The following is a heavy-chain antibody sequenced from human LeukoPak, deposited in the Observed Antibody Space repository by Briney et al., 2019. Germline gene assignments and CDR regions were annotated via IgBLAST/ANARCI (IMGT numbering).Heavy chain of an antibody. CDR2: INHSGST. CDR3: ARERNSSSWVDY. Sequence: SETLSLTCAVYGGSFSGYYWSWIRQPPGKGLEWIGEINHSGSTNYNPSLKSRVTISVDTSKNQFSLKLSSVTAADTAVYYCARERNSSSWVDYWGQGTLVTVSS. D-gene: IGHD6-13*01. CDR1: GGSFSGYY. V-gene: IGHV4-34*01. J-gene: IGHJ4*02.